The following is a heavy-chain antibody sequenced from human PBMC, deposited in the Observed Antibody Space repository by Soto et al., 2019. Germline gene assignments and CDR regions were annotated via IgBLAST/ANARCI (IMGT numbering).Heavy chain of an antibody. CDR3: ARGVRGGHCYGMDV. Sequence: SVKVSFKASRCAFRSYASSWVRQAPGQGREWMGGIIPIFGTANYAQKFQGRVTITADESTSTAYMELSSLRSEDTAVYYCARGVRGGHCYGMDVWGQGTTVTVSS. D-gene: IGHD3-10*01. CDR2: IIPIFGTA. J-gene: IGHJ6*02. CDR1: RCAFRSYA. V-gene: IGHV1-69*13.